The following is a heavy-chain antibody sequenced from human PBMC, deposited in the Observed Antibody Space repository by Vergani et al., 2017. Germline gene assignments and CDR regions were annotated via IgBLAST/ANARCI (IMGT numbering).Heavy chain of an antibody. J-gene: IGHJ6*02. V-gene: IGHV4-38-2*02. CDR3: ARVPVAHYYYYGMDV. CDR1: GYSISRGYY. D-gene: IGHD4-23*01. CDR2: IYHSGST. Sequence: QVQLQESGPGLVKPSETLSLTCTVSGYSISRGYYWGWIRQPPGKGLEWIGSIYHSGSTYYNPSLKSRVTISVDTSKNQFSLKLSSVTAADTAVYYCARVPVAHYYYYGMDVWGQGTTVTVSS.